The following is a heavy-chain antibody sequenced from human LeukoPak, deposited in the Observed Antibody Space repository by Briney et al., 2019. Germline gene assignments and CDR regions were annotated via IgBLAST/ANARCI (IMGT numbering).Heavy chain of an antibody. Sequence: PGGSLRLSCVASGFIFSNYWMSWVRQAPGKGLEWVANIKQDGSEKYYVDSVKGRFTISRDNAKNSLYLQMDSLRAEDTAVYYCARDSKAHEIDHWGQGTLVTVSS. CDR3: ARDSKAHEIDH. D-gene: IGHD2-2*01. CDR1: GFIFSNYW. V-gene: IGHV3-7*03. J-gene: IGHJ4*02. CDR2: IKQDGSEK.